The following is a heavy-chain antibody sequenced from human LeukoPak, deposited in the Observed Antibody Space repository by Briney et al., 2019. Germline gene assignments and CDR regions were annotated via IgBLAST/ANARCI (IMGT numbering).Heavy chain of an antibody. V-gene: IGHV1-18*01. Sequence: ASVKVSCKASGYTFTKYDIHWVRQAPGQRLEWMGWISPYIGNTYYSQKLQGRVTMTTDTSTTTAYMELRSLRSDDTGVYYCARFTPRLSREKFDYWGQGTLVTISS. D-gene: IGHD3-3*02. CDR2: ISPYIGNT. CDR1: GYTFTKYD. CDR3: ARFTPRLSREKFDY. J-gene: IGHJ4*02.